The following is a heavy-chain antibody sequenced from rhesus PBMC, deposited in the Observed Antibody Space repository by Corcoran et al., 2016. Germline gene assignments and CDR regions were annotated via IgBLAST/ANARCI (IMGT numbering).Heavy chain of an antibody. CDR1: GGSLSGGYG. CDR3: AIDYEDDCGYYFFRYFDY. J-gene: IGHJ4*01. V-gene: IGHV4S7*01. CDR2: IYRSHETT. Sequence: QVQLQESGPGLLKPSETLSLTCAVSGGSLSGGYGWGRIRQPPGKVLAGIGLIYRSHETTCYTPSVTARATCSTATSKNPCSRKRISGAVADTAVYYCAIDYEDDCGYYFFRYFDYWGQGGLVTVSS. D-gene: IGHD3-9*01.